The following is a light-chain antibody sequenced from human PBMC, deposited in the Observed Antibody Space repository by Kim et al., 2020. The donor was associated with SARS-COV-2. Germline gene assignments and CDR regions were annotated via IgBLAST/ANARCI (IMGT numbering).Light chain of an antibody. CDR1: RGHCSYA. CDR3: QTWGTGIVV. J-gene: IGLJ2*01. V-gene: IGLV4-69*01. CDR2: LNSDGSH. Sequence: ASVRLTCTLGRGHCSYAIAGHQQQPEKGPRYLMKLNSDGSHSKGDGIPDRFSGSSSGAERYLTISRRQSEDEADYYCQTWGTGIVVFGGGTQLTVL.